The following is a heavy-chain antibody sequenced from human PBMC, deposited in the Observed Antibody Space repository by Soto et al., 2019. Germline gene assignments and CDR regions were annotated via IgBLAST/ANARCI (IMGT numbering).Heavy chain of an antibody. D-gene: IGHD6-19*01. CDR2: IIPIFGTA. J-gene: IGHJ6*02. Sequence: QVQLVQSGAEVKKPGSSVKVSCKASGGTFSSYAINWVRQAPGQGLEWMGGIIPIFGTADYAQKFQGRGTLTADESTSTAYMELSSVRSEDTAVYYCARAVAGGGYDYYGMDVWGQGTTVTVSS. V-gene: IGHV1-69*12. CDR1: GGTFSSYA. CDR3: ARAVAGGGYDYYGMDV.